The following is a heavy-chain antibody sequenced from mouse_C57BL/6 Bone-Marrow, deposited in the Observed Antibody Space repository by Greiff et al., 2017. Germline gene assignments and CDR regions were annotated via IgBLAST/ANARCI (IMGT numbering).Heavy chain of an antibody. CDR2: ISDGGSYT. D-gene: IGHD2-4*01. J-gene: IGHJ3*01. CDR1: GFTFSSYA. CDR3: ARDDYDYEGGPWFAY. V-gene: IGHV5-4*01. Sequence: EVQGVESGGGLVKPGGSLKLSCAASGFTFSSYAMSWVRPTPEKRLEWVATISDGGSYTYYPDNVKGRFTISRDNAKNNLYLQMSHLKSEDTAMYYCARDDYDYEGGPWFAYWGQGTLVTVSA.